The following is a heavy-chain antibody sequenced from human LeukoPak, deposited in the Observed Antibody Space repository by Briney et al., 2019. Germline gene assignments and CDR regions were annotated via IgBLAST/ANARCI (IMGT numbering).Heavy chain of an antibody. D-gene: IGHD1-1*01. CDR3: AKDPGASGTTYHYYYMDV. Sequence: GGSLRLSCAASGFTVSSNYMSWVRQAPGKGLEWVSVIYSGGSTYYADSVKGRFTISRDNSKNTLYVQLNSLRADDTAIYYCAKDPGASGTTYHYYYMDVWGKGTTVTVSS. J-gene: IGHJ6*03. CDR1: GFTVSSNY. V-gene: IGHV3-53*01. CDR2: IYSGGST.